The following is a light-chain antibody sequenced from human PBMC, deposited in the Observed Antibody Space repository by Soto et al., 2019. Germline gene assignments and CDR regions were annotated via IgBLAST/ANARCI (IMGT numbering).Light chain of an antibody. CDR3: CSYAGSSSFRVL. V-gene: IGLV2-14*01. CDR1: SSDIGVYKS. CDR2: EVS. Sequence: QSALAQPASVSGSPTQSITISCTGSSSDIGVYKSVSWYQQHPGKAPKLIIYEVSDRPSGVSHRFSGSKSGNTASLTISGLQAEDEADYYCCCCSYAGSSSFRVLFGGGTQLTVL. J-gene: IGLJ7*01.